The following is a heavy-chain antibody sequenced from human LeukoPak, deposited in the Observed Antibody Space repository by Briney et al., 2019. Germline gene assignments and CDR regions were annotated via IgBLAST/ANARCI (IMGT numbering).Heavy chain of an antibody. Sequence: SETLSLTCTVSGGSISSSSYYWGWIRQPPGKGLDWIGSIYYSGSTYYNPSLKSRVTISVDTSKNQFSLKLSSVTAADTAVYYCAREDCSGGSCYSFVSFGRSTKDFDYWGQGTLVTVSS. CDR3: AREDCSGGSCYSFVSFGRSTKDFDY. D-gene: IGHD2-15*01. CDR1: GGSISSSSYY. V-gene: IGHV4-39*02. J-gene: IGHJ4*02. CDR2: IYYSGST.